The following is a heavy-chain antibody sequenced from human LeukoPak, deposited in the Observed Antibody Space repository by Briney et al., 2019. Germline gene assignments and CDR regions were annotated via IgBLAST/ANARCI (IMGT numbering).Heavy chain of an antibody. CDR2: INHSGST. CDR3: ARARIAVAGYFQH. Sequence: SETLSLTCAVYGGSFSGYYWSWIRQPPGKGLEWIGEINHSGSTNYNPSLKSRVTISVDTSKNQFSLKLSSVTAADTAVYYCARARIAVAGYFQHWGQGTLVTVSS. CDR1: GGSFSGYY. V-gene: IGHV4-34*01. D-gene: IGHD6-19*01. J-gene: IGHJ1*01.